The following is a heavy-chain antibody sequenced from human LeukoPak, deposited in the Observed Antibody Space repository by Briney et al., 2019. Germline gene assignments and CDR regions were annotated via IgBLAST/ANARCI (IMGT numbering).Heavy chain of an antibody. D-gene: IGHD2-21*02. V-gene: IGHV3-23*01. CDR1: GFTFSSSG. CDR3: AKVPVGFGMTTIPYDY. Sequence: QAGGSLRLSCAASGFTFSSSGMSWVRQAPGKGLEWVSAISGGGGGTSYADSVKGRFTISRDNSQNTLYLQMNSLRAEDTAVYYCAKVPVGFGMTTIPYDYWGQGTLVTVSS. J-gene: IGHJ4*02. CDR2: ISGGGGGT.